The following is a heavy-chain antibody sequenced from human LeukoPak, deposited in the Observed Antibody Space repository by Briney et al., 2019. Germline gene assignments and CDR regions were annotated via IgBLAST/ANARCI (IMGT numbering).Heavy chain of an antibody. J-gene: IGHJ5*02. D-gene: IGHD6-19*01. Sequence: SQTLSLTCTVSGGSISSGDNYWSWIRQPPGKGLEWIGYIYYSGSTYYNPSLKSRVTISVDTSKNQFSLKLSSVTAADTAVYYCARSSSGWYKDNWFDPWGQGTLVTVSS. V-gene: IGHV4-30-4*08. CDR2: IYYSGST. CDR3: ARSSSGWYKDNWFDP. CDR1: GGSISSGDNY.